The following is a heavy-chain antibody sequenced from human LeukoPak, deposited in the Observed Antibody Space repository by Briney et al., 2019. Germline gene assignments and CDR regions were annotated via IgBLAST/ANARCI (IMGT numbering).Heavy chain of an antibody. CDR3: VRSGTNYAPDY. CDR1: KFTFSGYG. CDR2: IWYDGSND. V-gene: IGHV3-33*03. J-gene: IGHJ4*02. D-gene: IGHD4/OR15-4a*01. Sequence: HPGGSLRLSCAASKFTFSGYGMHWVRQAPGKGLEGVAVIWYDGSNDYYADSVKGRFTISRDNSKNTLYLQMNSLRAEDTAVYYCVRSGTNYAPDYWGQGTQVTVSS.